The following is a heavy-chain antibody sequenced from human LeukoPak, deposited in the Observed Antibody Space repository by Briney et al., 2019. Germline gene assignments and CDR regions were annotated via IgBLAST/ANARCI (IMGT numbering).Heavy chain of an antibody. V-gene: IGHV4-34*01. CDR3: ARGQVPAARGYNWFDP. CDR1: GWSFNDHY. D-gene: IGHD2-2*01. Sequence: SETLSLTCAVYGWSFNDHYWNWIRQPPGKGLEWIGEINARGDTNFNPSLKSRVTISVDTSKNQFSLTLTPMIAADTAVYYCARGQVPAARGYNWFDPWGQGTLVTVSS. CDR2: INARGDT. J-gene: IGHJ5*02.